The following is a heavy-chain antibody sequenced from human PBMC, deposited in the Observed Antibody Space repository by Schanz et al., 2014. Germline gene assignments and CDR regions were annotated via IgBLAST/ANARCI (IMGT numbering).Heavy chain of an antibody. V-gene: IGHV1-8*01. J-gene: IGHJ4*02. D-gene: IGHD2-2*01. CDR2: MNTTTGNR. Sequence: QVQLVQSGAEVKKPGASVKVSCKASGYTFTSYDINWVRQATGQGLEWMGWMNTTTGNRGYAQNFQGRVTITRDTSLKTASMEMTDLKFEDAGGYYCAFRCNGRPLWGQGTLXAVSS. CDR3: AFRCNGRPL. CDR1: GYTFTSYD.